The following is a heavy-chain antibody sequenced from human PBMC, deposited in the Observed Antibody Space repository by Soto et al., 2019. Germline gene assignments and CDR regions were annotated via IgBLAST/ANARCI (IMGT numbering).Heavy chain of an antibody. Sequence: PSETLSLTCTVSGGSVSSGSYYWSWIRQPPGKGLEWIGYIYYSGSTNYNPSLKSRVTISVDTSKNQFSLKLSSVTAADTAVYYCARDVCYYYDSSGSLAFDIWGQGTMVTVSS. CDR3: ARDVCYYYDSSGSLAFDI. D-gene: IGHD3-22*01. V-gene: IGHV4-61*01. J-gene: IGHJ3*02. CDR1: GGSVSSGSYY. CDR2: IYYSGST.